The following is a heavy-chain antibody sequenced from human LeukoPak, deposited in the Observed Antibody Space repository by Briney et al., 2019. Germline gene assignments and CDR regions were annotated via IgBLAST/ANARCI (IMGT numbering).Heavy chain of an antibody. J-gene: IGHJ6*03. CDR3: ARDRRDSVVSYMDV. Sequence: PGGSLRLSCAASGFTFSSYTMNWVRQAPGKGLEWVSSISGSSSYISYADSEKGRFTISRDNAKNSLYLQMNSLRAEDTAVYYCARDRRDSVVSYMDVWGKGTTVTISS. D-gene: IGHD4-11*01. CDR2: ISGSSSYI. CDR1: GFTFSSYT. V-gene: IGHV3-21*01.